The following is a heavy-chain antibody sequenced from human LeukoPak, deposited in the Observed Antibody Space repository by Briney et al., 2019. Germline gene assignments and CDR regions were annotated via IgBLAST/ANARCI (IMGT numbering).Heavy chain of an antibody. CDR2: SDSSGRLT. CDR3: AIAMWQFVIGGSAY. CDR1: GFPYKNFD. D-gene: IGHD5-18*01. Sequence: GGSLTLSCAASGFPYKNFDKSWPRQAPGRGLEWVSYSDSSGRLTYYDDSVKRRFTIPRDHSKDTLYLEMDSLRAEDSAGYYCAIAMWQFVIGGSAYWGQGTQVSVCS. J-gene: IGHJ4*02. V-gene: IGHV3-23*05.